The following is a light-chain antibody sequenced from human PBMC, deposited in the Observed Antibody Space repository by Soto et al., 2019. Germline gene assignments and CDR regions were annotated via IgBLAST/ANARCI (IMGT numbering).Light chain of an antibody. V-gene: IGLV2-14*01. CDR2: EVN. CDR3: SSYTSTSSLYV. Sequence: QSALTQSASVSGSPGQSITISCTGSSSDVGGYNYVSWHQQHPDKAPKLIIFEVNSRPSGVSHRSSGSKSGNTASLTISGLQTEDEADYYCSSYTSTSSLYVFGTGTKVTVL. J-gene: IGLJ1*01. CDR1: SSDVGGYNY.